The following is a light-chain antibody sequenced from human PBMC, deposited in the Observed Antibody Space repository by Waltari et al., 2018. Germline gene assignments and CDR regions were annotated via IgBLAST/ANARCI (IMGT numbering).Light chain of an antibody. CDR3: WLYFRGAWV. Sequence: QAIVTQEPSLTVSPGGTVSFTCASNTGAVTSGHYPHWFQQKPGQAPKTLIYDTANKVSWTPDRLSGSLVGGKGALTVWGAAPEGEAEYYCWLYFRGAWVFGGGNRLTVL. CDR2: DTA. V-gene: IGLV7-46*01. J-gene: IGLJ3*02. CDR1: TGAVTSGHY.